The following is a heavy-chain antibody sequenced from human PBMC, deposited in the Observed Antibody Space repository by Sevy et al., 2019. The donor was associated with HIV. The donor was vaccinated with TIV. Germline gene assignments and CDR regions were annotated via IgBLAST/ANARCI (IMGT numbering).Heavy chain of an antibody. V-gene: IGHV3-23*01. J-gene: IGHJ3*02. CDR3: ANRALDAFDI. Sequence: GGSLRLSCAASGSTFSNSAMSWVRQAPGKGLEWVSSISGSGGSTYYADSVKGRFTISRDNSKNTLYLQMNSLRVEDTAVYYCANRALDAFDIWGQGTMVTVSS. CDR2: ISGSGGST. CDR1: GSTFSNSA.